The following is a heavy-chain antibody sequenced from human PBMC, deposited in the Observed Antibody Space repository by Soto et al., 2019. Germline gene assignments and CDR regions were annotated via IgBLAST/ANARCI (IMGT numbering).Heavy chain of an antibody. CDR2: INPNSGGT. CDR1: GYTFTGYY. Sequence: ASVKVSCKASGYTFTGYYMHWVRQAPGQGLEWMGWINPNSGGTNYAQKFQGWVTMTRDTSISTAYMELSRLRSDDTAVYYCVRGPPIYYDSSGYYSYFDYWGQGTLVTVSS. CDR3: VRGPPIYYDSSGYYSYFDY. V-gene: IGHV1-2*04. J-gene: IGHJ4*02. D-gene: IGHD3-22*01.